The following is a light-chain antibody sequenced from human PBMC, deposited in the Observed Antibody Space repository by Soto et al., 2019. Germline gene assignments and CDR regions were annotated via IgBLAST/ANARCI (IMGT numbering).Light chain of an antibody. CDR1: SSDVGAYNY. CDR2: EVS. V-gene: IGLV2-14*01. CDR3: SSYTISTTHVV. Sequence: QSALTQPPSASGSPGQSVTISCTGTSSDVGAYNYVSWYQQYPGKAPKLMIYEVSNRPSGVSNRFSGSKSGNTASLTISGLQAEDEADYFCSSYTISTTHVVFGGGTKLTVL. J-gene: IGLJ2*01.